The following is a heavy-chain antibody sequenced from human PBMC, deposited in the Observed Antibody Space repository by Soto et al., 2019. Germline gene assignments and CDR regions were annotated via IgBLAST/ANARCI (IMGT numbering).Heavy chain of an antibody. J-gene: IGHJ4*02. D-gene: IGHD3-22*01. Sequence: SETLSLTCTVSGGSIISSSYYFFCIREPPWNGLELIGSIYYSGSTYYNPSLKSRVTISVDTSKNQFSLKLSSVTAADTAVYYCARHGHYYDSSGYYHHDLYYFDYWGQGTLVTVSS. CDR3: ARHGHYYDSSGYYHHDLYYFDY. CDR1: GGSIISSSYY. V-gene: IGHV4-39*01. CDR2: IYYSGST.